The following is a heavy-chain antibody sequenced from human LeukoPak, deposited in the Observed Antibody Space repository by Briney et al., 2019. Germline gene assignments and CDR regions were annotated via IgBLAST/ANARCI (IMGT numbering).Heavy chain of an antibody. V-gene: IGHV1-69*10. D-gene: IGHD6-13*01. CDR1: GGTFSSYA. CDR3: ATVGRYSSSWYFDY. CDR2: INPDSGGT. J-gene: IGHJ4*02. Sequence: GASVKVSCKASGGTFSSYAISWVRQAPGQGLEWMGWINPDSGGTNYAQKFQGRVTMTEDTSTDTAYMELSSLRSEDTAVYYCATVGRYSSSWYFDYWGQGTLVTVSS.